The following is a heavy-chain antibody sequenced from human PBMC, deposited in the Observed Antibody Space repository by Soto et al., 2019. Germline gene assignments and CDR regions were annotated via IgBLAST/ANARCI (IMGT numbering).Heavy chain of an antibody. CDR3: ARDRWVAASSGFDP. CDR2: ISGSGGYI. D-gene: IGHD2-15*01. V-gene: IGHV3-23*01. Sequence: WGSLRLSCAASGFALSNFAMAWVRQAPGKGLEWVSDISGSGGYIYYADSAKGRFTISRDNSKNSLYLQMNSLRAEDTAVYYCARDRWVAASSGFDPWGQGTLVTVSS. CDR1: GFALSNFA. J-gene: IGHJ5*02.